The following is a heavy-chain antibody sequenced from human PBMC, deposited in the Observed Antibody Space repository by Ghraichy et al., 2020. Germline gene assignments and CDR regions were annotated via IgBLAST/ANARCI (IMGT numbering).Heavy chain of an antibody. D-gene: IGHD3-9*01. CDR3: ARGYFDWFGAVDY. CDR1: GFTFSSYS. CDR2: ISSSSSYI. Sequence: GGSLRLSCAASGFTFSSYSMNWVRQAPGKGLEWVSSISSSSSYIYYADSVKGRFTISRDNAKNSLYLQMNSLRAEDTAVYYCARGYFDWFGAVDYWGQGTLVTVSS. J-gene: IGHJ4*02. V-gene: IGHV3-21*01.